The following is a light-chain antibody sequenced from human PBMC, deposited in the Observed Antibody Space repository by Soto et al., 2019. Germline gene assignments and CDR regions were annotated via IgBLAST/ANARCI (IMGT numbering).Light chain of an antibody. Sequence: DILLTQSPSTLSASVGDRVTISCLASQSINKWLAWYQHKPGKAPNLLIYEVSTLHSGVPSRFSGSGSGTEFTLTISSLQPEDFATYYCQQSHSIPLTFGQGTKVDIK. CDR2: EVS. CDR3: QQSHSIPLT. V-gene: IGKV1-5*03. J-gene: IGKJ1*01. CDR1: QSINKW.